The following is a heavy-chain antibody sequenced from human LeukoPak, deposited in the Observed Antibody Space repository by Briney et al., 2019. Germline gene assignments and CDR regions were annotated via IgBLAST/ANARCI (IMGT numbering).Heavy chain of an antibody. V-gene: IGHV3-20*04. Sequence: PGGSLRLSCAASGFTFDGYGMSWVRQAPGKGLEWVSGAYWNGVSTGYADSVKGRFTISRDNAKNSLYLQMNSLSAEDTALYYCARNSRDAFDIWGQGTKVTVSS. CDR2: AYWNGVST. CDR3: ARNSRDAFDI. J-gene: IGHJ3*02. CDR1: GFTFDGYG.